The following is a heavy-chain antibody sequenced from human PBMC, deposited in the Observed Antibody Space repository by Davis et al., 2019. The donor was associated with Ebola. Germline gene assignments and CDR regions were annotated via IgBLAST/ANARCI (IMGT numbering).Heavy chain of an antibody. CDR3: TCTIQMAPTNY. CDR1: GFTFSGSA. J-gene: IGHJ4*02. CDR2: IRSKANSYAT. D-gene: IGHD5-24*01. V-gene: IGHV3-73*01. Sequence: GESLKTPRAASGFTFSGSAMHRVRLASGNGLEWVGRIRSKANSYATAYAASVKGRFTISRDDSKNTAYLQMNSLKSEDTAVYYCTCTIQMAPTNYWGQGTLVTDSS.